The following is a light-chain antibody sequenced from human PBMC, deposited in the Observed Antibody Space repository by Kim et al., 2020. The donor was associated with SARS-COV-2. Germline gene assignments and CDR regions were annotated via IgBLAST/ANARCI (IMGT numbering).Light chain of an antibody. Sequence: GRGVTIVCSGGGSNIGRNHVYWYPPFPGAAPKLIIYTNDQRPLGVPDRFSGSKSGTSASLTISGLRSEDEADYHCATWDDSLSGAVFGGGTQLTVL. CDR2: TND. J-gene: IGLJ2*01. CDR1: GSNIGRNH. CDR3: ATWDDSLSGAV. V-gene: IGLV1-47*02.